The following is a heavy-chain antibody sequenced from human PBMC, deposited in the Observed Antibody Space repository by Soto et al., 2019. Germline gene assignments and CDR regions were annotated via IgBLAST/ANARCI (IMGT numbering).Heavy chain of an antibody. CDR1: GFTFSSYC. V-gene: IGHV3-33*01. D-gene: IGHD3-10*01. CDR3: ARDYLNRRTYGSGSYYVDY. CDR2: IWYDGSNK. J-gene: IGHJ4*02. Sequence: GGSMRLSCAASGFTFSSYCMHWVRQAPGKGLEWVAVIWYDGSNKYYADSVKGRFTISRDNSKNTLYLQMNSLRAEDTAVYYCARDYLNRRTYGSGSYYVDYWGQGALVTVSS.